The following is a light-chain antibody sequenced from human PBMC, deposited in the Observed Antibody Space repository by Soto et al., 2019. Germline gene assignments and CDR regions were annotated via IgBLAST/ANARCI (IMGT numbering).Light chain of an antibody. CDR3: QQFNYYPLT. J-gene: IGKJ4*02. Sequence: AIQLTQSPSSLSASVGDRVTITCRASQGISSALAWYQQKSGKAPKLLIYDASSLESGVPSRFSGSGSGTDFTLTISSQQPEDFATYCCQQFNYYPLTFGGGTKVEIK. CDR2: DAS. CDR1: QGISSA. V-gene: IGKV1D-13*01.